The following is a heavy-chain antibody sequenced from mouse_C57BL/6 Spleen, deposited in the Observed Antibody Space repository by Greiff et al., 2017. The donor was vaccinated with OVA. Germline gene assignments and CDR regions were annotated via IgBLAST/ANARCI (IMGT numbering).Heavy chain of an antibody. CDR1: GFTFSSYG. CDR3: ARHDGAGGYYVAY. D-gene: IGHD2-3*01. J-gene: IGHJ3*01. CDR2: ISSGGSYT. V-gene: IGHV5-6*01. Sequence: EVKLVESGGDLVKPGGSLKLSCAASGFTFSSYGMSWVRQTPDKRLEWVATISSGGSYTYYPDSVKGRFTISRDNAKNTLYLQMSSLKSEDTAMYYCARHDGAGGYYVAYWGQGTLVTVSA.